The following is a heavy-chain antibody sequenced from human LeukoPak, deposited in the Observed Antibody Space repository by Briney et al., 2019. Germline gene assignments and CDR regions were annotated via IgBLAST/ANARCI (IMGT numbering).Heavy chain of an antibody. V-gene: IGHV3-23*01. D-gene: IGHD3-3*01. Sequence: GGSLRLSCAASGFTFSSYAMSWVRQAPGKGLEWVSAISGSGGSTYYADSVKGRFTISRDNSKNTLYLQMNSLRAEDTAVYYCAKGGVDYYDFWSGYYTFDYWGQGTLVTVSS. J-gene: IGHJ4*02. CDR3: AKGGVDYYDFWSGYYTFDY. CDR1: GFTFSSYA. CDR2: ISGSGGST.